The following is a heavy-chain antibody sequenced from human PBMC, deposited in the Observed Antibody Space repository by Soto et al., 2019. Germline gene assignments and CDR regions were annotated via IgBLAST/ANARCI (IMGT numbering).Heavy chain of an antibody. V-gene: IGHV3-21*01. CDR1: GFTFNNYN. J-gene: IGHJ2*01. CDR2: IDTSGTYT. D-gene: IGHD2-8*01. Sequence: EVQLVESGGGLVKPGGSLRLSCAASGFTFNNYNMNWVRQAPGKGLEWVASIDTSGTYTNYADSVRGRFTISRDNAKKSLYLEMSSLRDEDTAVYYCPREATKRSYWYFDLWGRGTLVTVS. CDR3: PREATKRSYWYFDL.